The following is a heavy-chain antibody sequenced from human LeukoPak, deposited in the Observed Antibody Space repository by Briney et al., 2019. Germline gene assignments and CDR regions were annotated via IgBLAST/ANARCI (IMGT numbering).Heavy chain of an antibody. CDR2: TNTITGNP. CDR1: GYSFTTYT. D-gene: IGHD4-11*01. V-gene: IGHV7-4-1*02. J-gene: IGHJ3*02. CDR3: ATSTVLDAFHI. Sequence: GASVNVSCKASGYSFTTYTMNWVRQAPAQGLEWMGWTNTITGNPTYAQGFTGRFVFSLDASVSTAYLQISSLKAEDAAIYYCATSTVLDAFHIWGQGTMVTVSS.